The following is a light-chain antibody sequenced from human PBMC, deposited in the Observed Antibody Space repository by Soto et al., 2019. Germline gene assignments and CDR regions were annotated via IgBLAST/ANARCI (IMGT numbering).Light chain of an antibody. Sequence: DIQMTPSPSTLSASVGARVSITCRASQSISNWLAWYQQKPGKAPKLLIYDASSLESGVPSRFSGSRSGTDFTLTISSLQPEDFATYYCQQSYSTPITFGQGTRLEIK. CDR3: QQSYSTPIT. J-gene: IGKJ5*01. CDR1: QSISNW. CDR2: DAS. V-gene: IGKV1-5*01.